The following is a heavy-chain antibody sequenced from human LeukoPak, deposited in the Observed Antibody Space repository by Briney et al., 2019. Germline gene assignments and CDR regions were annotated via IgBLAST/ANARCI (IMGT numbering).Heavy chain of an antibody. D-gene: IGHD6-19*01. J-gene: IGHJ3*02. CDR2: IYYSGST. CDR3: ARPHSSGWYGGFDI. CDR1: GGSITGYY. V-gene: IGHV4-59*08. Sequence: SETLSLTCTVSGGSITGYYWSWIRQPPGKGLEWIGYIYYSGSTSYNPSLKSRVTISLDTSKNQFSLKLRSVTAADTAVYYCARPHSSGWYGGFDIWGQGTMVTVSS.